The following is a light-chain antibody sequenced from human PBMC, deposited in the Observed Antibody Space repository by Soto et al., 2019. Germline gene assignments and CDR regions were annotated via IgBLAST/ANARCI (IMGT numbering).Light chain of an antibody. V-gene: IGKV3-15*01. CDR1: QSVSRI. J-gene: IGKJ1*01. Sequence: EIVITQSPPTLSVSPGERTTLSCRASQSVSRILAWCQQKPGQAPRLLIYGASTRATGIPVRFSGSGSGTEFTLTISSLQSEDFAVYYCQQYDKWPPTFGQGTKVDIK. CDR3: QQYDKWPPT. CDR2: GAS.